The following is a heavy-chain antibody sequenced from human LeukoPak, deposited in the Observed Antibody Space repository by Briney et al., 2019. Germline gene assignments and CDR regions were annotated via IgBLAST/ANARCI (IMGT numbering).Heavy chain of an antibody. CDR1: GGSFSGYY. Sequence: SETLSLTCAVYGGSFSGYYWSWIRQPPGKGLEWIGEINHSGSTNYNPSLKSRVTISVDTSKNPFSLKLSSVTAADTAVYYCARGLRYCSSTSCAPSWFDPWGQGTLVTVSS. CDR3: ARGLRYCSSTSCAPSWFDP. D-gene: IGHD2-2*01. J-gene: IGHJ5*02. V-gene: IGHV4-34*01. CDR2: INHSGST.